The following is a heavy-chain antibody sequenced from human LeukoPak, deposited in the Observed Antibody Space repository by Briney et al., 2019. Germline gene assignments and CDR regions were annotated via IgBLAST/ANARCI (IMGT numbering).Heavy chain of an antibody. CDR3: ARGYGRGWSDYYFDY. D-gene: IGHD6-19*01. V-gene: IGHV1-46*01. CDR2: INPSGGST. CDR1: GYTFTSYY. Sequence: ASVKVSCKASGYTFTSYYMHWGRQAPGQGLEWIGLINPSGGSTSYAQKFQGRVTMTRDTSTSTVYMELSSLRSEDTAVYYCARGYGRGWSDYYFDYWGQGTLVTVSS. J-gene: IGHJ4*02.